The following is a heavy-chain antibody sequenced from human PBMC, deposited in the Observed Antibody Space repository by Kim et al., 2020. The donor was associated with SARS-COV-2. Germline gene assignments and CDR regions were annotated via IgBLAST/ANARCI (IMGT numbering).Heavy chain of an antibody. D-gene: IGHD1-26*01. V-gene: IGHV3-23*01. CDR3: AKDQESHSDDAFDI. J-gene: IGHJ3*02. Sequence: AASVKGRFTISRDNSKNTLYLQMNSLRAEDTAVYYCAKDQESHSDDAFDIWGQGTMVTVSS.